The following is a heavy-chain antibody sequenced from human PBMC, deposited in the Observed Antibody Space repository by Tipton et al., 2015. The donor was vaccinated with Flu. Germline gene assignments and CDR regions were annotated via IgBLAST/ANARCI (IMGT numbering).Heavy chain of an antibody. D-gene: IGHD6-19*01. CDR3: ARGAGTVLCSFDN. Sequence: SLRLSCAASGFSFSGYAMHWVRQAPGKGLEWVAAISYDGSEKYFADSVKGRFTISRDNSKNLLDLQMNSLRVEDTAVYYCARGAGTVLCSFDNWGQGTTVTASS. V-gene: IGHV3-30*01. J-gene: IGHJ3*02. CDR2: ISYDGSEK. CDR1: GFSFSGYA.